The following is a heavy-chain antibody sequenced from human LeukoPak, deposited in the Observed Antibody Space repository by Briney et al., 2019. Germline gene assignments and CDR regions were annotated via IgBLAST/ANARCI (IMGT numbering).Heavy chain of an antibody. V-gene: IGHV4-4*07. Sequence: PSETLPLTCTVSGVSISTSYWSWIRQPAGKGLEWIGRVYTSGDTNYNPSLNSRLTLSVDTSKNQFSLTLTSLTAADTAVYYCARGGWNHDYWGQGTLVTVSS. CDR2: VYTSGDT. J-gene: IGHJ4*02. D-gene: IGHD1-1*01. CDR3: ARGGWNHDY. CDR1: GVSISTSY.